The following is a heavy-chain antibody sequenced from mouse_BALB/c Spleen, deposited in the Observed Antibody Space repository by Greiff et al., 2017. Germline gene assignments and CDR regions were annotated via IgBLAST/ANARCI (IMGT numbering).Heavy chain of an antibody. CDR2: INPYNDGT. Sequence: VQLQQSGPELVKPGASVKMSCKASGYTFTSYVMHWVKQKPGQGLEWIGYINPYNDGTKYNEKFKGKATLTSDKSSSTAYMERSSLTSEDSAVYYCARGPPYEAMDYWGQGTSVTVSS. J-gene: IGHJ4*01. CDR3: ARGPPYEAMDY. CDR1: GYTFTSYV. V-gene: IGHV1-14*01. D-gene: IGHD6-1*01.